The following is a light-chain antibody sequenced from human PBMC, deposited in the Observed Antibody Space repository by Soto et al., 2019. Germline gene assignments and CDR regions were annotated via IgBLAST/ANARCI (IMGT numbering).Light chain of an antibody. CDR3: QQIYSAPLT. CDR2: AAS. V-gene: IGKV1-39*01. Sequence: DIQMTQSPSSLSASVGDRVTITCRASQSITTYLNWYRQKPGKAPKLLVYAASSFQSGVPSRFSGSGSETEFTLSIGSLQPEDFATYFCQQIYSAPLTFGGGTKVEIK. J-gene: IGKJ4*01. CDR1: QSITTY.